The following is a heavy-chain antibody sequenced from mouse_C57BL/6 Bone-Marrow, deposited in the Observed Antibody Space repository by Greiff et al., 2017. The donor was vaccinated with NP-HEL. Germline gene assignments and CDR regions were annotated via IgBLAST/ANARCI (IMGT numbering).Heavy chain of an antibody. V-gene: IGHV5-6*01. D-gene: IGHD2-4*01. Sequence: EVQLVESGGDLVKPGGSLKLSCAASGFTFSSYGMSWVRQTPDKRLEWVATISSGGSYTYYPDSVKWRFTISRDNAKNTLYLQMSSLKSEDTAMYYCAREEAYDYECAYWGQGTLVTVSA. CDR1: GFTFSSYG. CDR3: AREEAYDYECAY. J-gene: IGHJ3*01. CDR2: ISSGGSYT.